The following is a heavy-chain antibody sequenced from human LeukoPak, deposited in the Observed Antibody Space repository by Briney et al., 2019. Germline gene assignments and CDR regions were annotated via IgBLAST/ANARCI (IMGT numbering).Heavy chain of an antibody. D-gene: IGHD6-6*01. Sequence: SSETLSLTCTVSGGSTSSYYWSWIRQPPGKGLEWIGYIYYSGSTNYNPSLKSRVTISVDTSKNQFSLKLSSVTAADTAVYYCARVTAARRPLWFDPWGQGTLVTVSS. V-gene: IGHV4-59*01. CDR2: IYYSGST. CDR1: GGSTSSYY. J-gene: IGHJ5*02. CDR3: ARVTAARRPLWFDP.